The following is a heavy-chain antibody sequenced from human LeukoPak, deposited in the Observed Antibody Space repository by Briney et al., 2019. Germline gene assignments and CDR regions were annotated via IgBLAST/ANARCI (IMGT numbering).Heavy chain of an antibody. CDR3: ARGTRINYFDY. J-gene: IGHJ4*02. Sequence: PSETLPLPCTVSFGSINSYHWSWIPQPPGKGLEWLGYIYYSGRTNYNPSLKSRVTLSVDTSKNQFSLNLSSVTAADTAIYYCARGTRINYFDYGGQGTLVTVSA. CDR2: IYYSGRT. D-gene: IGHD2/OR15-2a*01. CDR1: FGSINSYH. V-gene: IGHV4-59*08.